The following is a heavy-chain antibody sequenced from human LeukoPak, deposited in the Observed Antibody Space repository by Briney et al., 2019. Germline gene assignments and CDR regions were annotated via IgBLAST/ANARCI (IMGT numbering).Heavy chain of an antibody. Sequence: ASVKVSCKSSGYTFTTYGITWVRQAPGQGLEWMGWISTYNGNTNYAQKLQSRVTMTTDPSTSTAYIELRSLRSDDTAMYYCARDRMDTGTYFDYWGQGTLVTVSS. CDR1: GYTFTTYG. CDR3: ARDRMDTGTYFDY. D-gene: IGHD5-18*01. V-gene: IGHV1-18*01. CDR2: ISTYNGNT. J-gene: IGHJ4*02.